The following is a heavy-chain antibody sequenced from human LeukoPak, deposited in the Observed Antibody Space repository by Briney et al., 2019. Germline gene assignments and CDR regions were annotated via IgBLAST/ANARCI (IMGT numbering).Heavy chain of an antibody. Sequence: PSETLSLTCAVYGGSFSGYYWSWIRQPPGKGLEWIGEINHSGSTNYNPSLKSRVTISVDTSKNQFSLKLSSVTAADTAVYYCARVYPMYSGSWYSGHYYYMDVWGKGTTVTVSS. J-gene: IGHJ6*03. D-gene: IGHD6-13*01. CDR2: INHSGST. V-gene: IGHV4-34*01. CDR3: ARVYPMYSGSWYSGHYYYMDV. CDR1: GGSFSGYY.